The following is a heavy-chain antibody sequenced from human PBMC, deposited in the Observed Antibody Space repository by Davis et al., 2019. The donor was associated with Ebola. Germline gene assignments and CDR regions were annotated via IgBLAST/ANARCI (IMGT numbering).Heavy chain of an antibody. CDR3: GREGIWGEGPRGDAFDI. V-gene: IGHV1-2*02. CDR1: GYSFTGHY. D-gene: IGHD3-16*01. CDR2: INPNSGGT. Sequence: ASVKVSCKASGYSFTGHYMHWVRQAPGQGLEWMGWINPNSGGTEYAQKFQGRVTMTRDTSISTTYMELSRLRSYDTAVYYSGREGIWGEGPRGDAFDIWGQGTMVTVSS. J-gene: IGHJ3*02.